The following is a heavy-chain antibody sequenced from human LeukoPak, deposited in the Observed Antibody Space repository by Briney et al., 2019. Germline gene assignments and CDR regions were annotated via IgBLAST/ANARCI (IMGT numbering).Heavy chain of an antibody. J-gene: IGHJ5*02. CDR1: RGSISSYY. D-gene: IGHD2-15*01. CDR3: ARDQGYCSGGSCYSVTNWFDP. Sequence: PSETLSLTCTLPRGSISSYYWSWIRQPPGKGLERIGYIYYSGSTNYNPSPKSRANIPVAESKKQFSLKLSSVTAADTAVYYCARDQGYCSGGSCYSVTNWFDPWGQGTLVTGFS. V-gene: IGHV4-59*01. CDR2: IYYSGST.